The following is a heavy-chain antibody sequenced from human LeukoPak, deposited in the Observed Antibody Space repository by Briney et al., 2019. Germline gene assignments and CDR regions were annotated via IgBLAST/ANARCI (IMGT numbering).Heavy chain of an antibody. CDR3: ARIIINSGYSYGIDF. J-gene: IGHJ4*02. CDR2: VWHDGSNK. CDR1: GFVFSSYG. Sequence: GGSLRLSCAASGFVFSSYGMHWVRQTPGKGLEWAAVVWHDGSNKYYRDSVKGRFTISRDNSKNTLFLQMNSLRADDTAVYYCARIIINSGYSYGIDFWGQGTLVTVSS. V-gene: IGHV3-33*01. D-gene: IGHD5-18*01.